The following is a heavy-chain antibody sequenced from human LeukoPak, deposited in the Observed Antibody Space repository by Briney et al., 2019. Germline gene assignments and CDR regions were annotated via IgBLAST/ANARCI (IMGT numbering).Heavy chain of an antibody. V-gene: IGHV4-34*01. J-gene: IGHJ4*02. Sequence: SETLSLTCAVYGGSFSGYYWSWIRQPPGKGLEWIGEINHSGSTNYNPSLKSRVTISVDTSKNQFSLKLSSVTAADTAVYYCARVGYDSSGYSAYWGQGTLATVSS. CDR3: ARVGYDSSGYSAY. CDR2: INHSGST. CDR1: GGSFSGYY. D-gene: IGHD3-22*01.